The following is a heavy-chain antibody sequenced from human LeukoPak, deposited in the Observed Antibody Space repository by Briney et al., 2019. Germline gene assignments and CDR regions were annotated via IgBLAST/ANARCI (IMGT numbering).Heavy chain of an antibody. D-gene: IGHD3-16*01. Sequence: SVKVSCKASGFTFTGYYMYWVQQAPGQGLEWMGRINPNSGGTNYAQKFQGRVTMTRDTSISTAYMELSRLRSDDTAVYYCARALEIMDAFDIWGQGTMVTVSS. CDR1: GFTFTGYY. J-gene: IGHJ3*02. CDR2: INPNSGGT. CDR3: ARALEIMDAFDI. V-gene: IGHV1-2*06.